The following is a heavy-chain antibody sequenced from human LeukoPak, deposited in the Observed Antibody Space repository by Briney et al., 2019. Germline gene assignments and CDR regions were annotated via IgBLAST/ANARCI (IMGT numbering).Heavy chain of an antibody. CDR2: INHSGST. D-gene: IGHD2-21*02. Sequence: SETLSLTCTVSGGSITSSTYYWGWVRQPPGKGLEWIGSINHSGSTSYNPSLKSRVTISVDTSKNQFSLKLSSVTAADTAVYYCARHLIVVVTTGRDWFDPWGQGTLVTVSS. CDR1: GGSITSSTYY. V-gene: IGHV4-39*01. J-gene: IGHJ5*02. CDR3: ARHLIVVVTTGRDWFDP.